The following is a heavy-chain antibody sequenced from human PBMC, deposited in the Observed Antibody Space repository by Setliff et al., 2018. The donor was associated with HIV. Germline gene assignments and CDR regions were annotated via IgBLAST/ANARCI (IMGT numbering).Heavy chain of an antibody. J-gene: IGHJ4*02. D-gene: IGHD3-10*01. CDR3: ASIWFGESKPLDS. Sequence: PSETLSLTCTVSGYSISSDYYWGWIRQSPGKGLEWIGNIYHSVNTYYNPSLKSRVTISADATKNQFSLKLTSATAADTAVYYCASIWFGESKPLDSWGQGMLVTVSS. CDR1: GYSISSDYY. CDR2: IYHSVNT. V-gene: IGHV4-38-2*02.